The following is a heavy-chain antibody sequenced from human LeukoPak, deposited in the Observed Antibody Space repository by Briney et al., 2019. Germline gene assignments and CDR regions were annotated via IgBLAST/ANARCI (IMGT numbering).Heavy chain of an antibody. D-gene: IGHD3-9*01. CDR2: MNPNSGNT. CDR1: GYTFTSYD. V-gene: IGHV1-8*01. J-gene: IGHJ4*02. CDR3: ARGDKKTPYDILTGYYHDY. Sequence: GASVKVSCKASGYTFTSYDINWVRQATGQGLEWMGWMNPNSGNTGYAQKFQGRVTMTRNTSISTAYMELSSLRSEDTAVYYCARGDKKTPYDILTGYYHDYWGQGTLVTVSS.